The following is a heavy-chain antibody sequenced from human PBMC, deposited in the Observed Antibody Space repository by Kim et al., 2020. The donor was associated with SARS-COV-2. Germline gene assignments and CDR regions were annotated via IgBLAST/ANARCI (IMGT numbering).Heavy chain of an antibody. CDR3: ARGFTGYVS. D-gene: IGHD5-12*01. Sequence: GSSDYNPSLKGRVAMSVDPSRNQFSLRLTFVTSADTAVYFCARGFTGYVSWGQGTLVTVSS. J-gene: IGHJ4*02. CDR2: GSS. V-gene: IGHV4-59*09.